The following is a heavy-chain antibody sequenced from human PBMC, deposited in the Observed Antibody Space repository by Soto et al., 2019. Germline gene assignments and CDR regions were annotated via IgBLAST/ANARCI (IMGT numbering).Heavy chain of an antibody. V-gene: IGHV3-30*18. J-gene: IGHJ4*02. Sequence: QVQLVESGGGVVQPGRSLRLSCAASGFTFSSYGMHWVRQAPGKGLGWVAVISYDGSNKYYADSVKGRFTISRDNSKNTLYLQMNSLRAEDTAVYYCAKARSGWYHDYWGQGTLVTVSS. D-gene: IGHD6-19*01. CDR3: AKARSGWYHDY. CDR1: GFTFSSYG. CDR2: ISYDGSNK.